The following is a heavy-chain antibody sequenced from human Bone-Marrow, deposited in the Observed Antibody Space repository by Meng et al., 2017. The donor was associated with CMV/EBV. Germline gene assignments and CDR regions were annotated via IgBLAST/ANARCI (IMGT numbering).Heavy chain of an antibody. J-gene: IGHJ4*02. CDR1: GGAISDFF. D-gene: IGHD3-3*01. CDR2: THYTGST. CDR3: ARVSYDFWSGYLFDY. Sequence: SETLSLTCTVSGGAISDFFWSWIRQPPGKGLEWIGFTHYTGSTKYNPSLMRRVTLSVDASKNQLSLSLTSVTAADTAVYYCARVSYDFWSGYLFDYWGQGTRVTVSS. V-gene: IGHV4-59*01.